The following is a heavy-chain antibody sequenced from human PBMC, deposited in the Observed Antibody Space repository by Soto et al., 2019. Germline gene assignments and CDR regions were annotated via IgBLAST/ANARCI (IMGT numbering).Heavy chain of an antibody. Sequence: ESGGGLVQPGGSLRLSCAASGFTFSSYSMNWVRQAPGKGLEWVSYISSSSSTIYYADSVKGRFTISRDNAKNSLYLQMNSLRDEDTAVYYCARDGYCSGGSCLYDAFDIWGQGTMVTVSS. CDR3: ARDGYCSGGSCLYDAFDI. D-gene: IGHD2-15*01. V-gene: IGHV3-48*02. CDR1: GFTFSSYS. CDR2: ISSSSSTI. J-gene: IGHJ3*02.